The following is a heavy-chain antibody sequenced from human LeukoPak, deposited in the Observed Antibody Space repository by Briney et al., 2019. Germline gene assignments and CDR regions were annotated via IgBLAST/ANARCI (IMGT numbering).Heavy chain of an antibody. V-gene: IGHV1-69*06. J-gene: IGHJ3*02. CDR3: ARDIASHSSGWLKDAFDI. D-gene: IGHD6-19*01. Sequence: EASVKVSCKASGGTLSSYAISWVRQAPGQGLEWMGGIIPIFGTANYAQKFQGRVTITADKSTSTAYMELSSLRSEDTAVYYCARDIASHSSGWLKDAFDIWGQGTMVTVSS. CDR2: IIPIFGTA. CDR1: GGTLSSYA.